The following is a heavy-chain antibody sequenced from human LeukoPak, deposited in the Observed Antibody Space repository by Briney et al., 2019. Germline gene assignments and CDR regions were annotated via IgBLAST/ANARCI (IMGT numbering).Heavy chain of an antibody. CDR2: IYHSGST. V-gene: IGHV4-4*02. CDR3: ARSHYYGWLRNFDY. Sequence: SGTLSLTCAVSGGSISSSNWWSWVRQPPGKGLEWVGEIYHSGSTNYNPSLKSRVTISVDKSKNQFSLKLSSVTAADTAVYYCARSHYYGWLRNFDYWGQGTLVTVSS. D-gene: IGHD3-10*01. CDR1: GGSISSSNW. J-gene: IGHJ4*02.